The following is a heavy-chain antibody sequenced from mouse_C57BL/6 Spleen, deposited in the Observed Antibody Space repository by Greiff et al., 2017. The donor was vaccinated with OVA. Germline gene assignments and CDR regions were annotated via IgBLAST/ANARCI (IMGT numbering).Heavy chain of an antibody. CDR2: IDPNSGGT. D-gene: IGHD1-1*01. Sequence: QVQLQQPGAELVKPGASVKLSCKASGYTFTSYWMHWVKQRPGRGLEWLGRIDPNSGGTKYNEKFKSKATLTVDKPSSTAYMQISSLTSEDSAVYYCARGPFITTVVADFDYWGQGTTLTVSS. J-gene: IGHJ2*01. V-gene: IGHV1-72*01. CDR1: GYTFTSYW. CDR3: ARGPFITTVVADFDY.